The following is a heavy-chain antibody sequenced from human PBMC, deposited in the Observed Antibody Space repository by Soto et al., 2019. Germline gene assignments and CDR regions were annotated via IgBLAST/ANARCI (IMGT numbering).Heavy chain of an antibody. Sequence: ASVKVSCKASGFTFTSSAVQWVRQARGQRLEWIGWIVVGSGNTNYAQKFQERVTITRDMSTSTAYMELSSLRSEDAAVYYCAAEYCSSTSCYTYYYYGMDVWRQGSTVTVSS. D-gene: IGHD2-2*02. CDR1: GFTFTSSA. V-gene: IGHV1-58*01. CDR3: AAEYCSSTSCYTYYYYGMDV. CDR2: IVVGSGNT. J-gene: IGHJ6*02.